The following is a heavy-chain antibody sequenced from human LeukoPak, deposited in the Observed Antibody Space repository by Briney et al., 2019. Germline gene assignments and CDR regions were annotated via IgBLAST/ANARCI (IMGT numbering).Heavy chain of an antibody. J-gene: IGHJ4*02. V-gene: IGHV4-34*01. CDR2: INHSGST. CDR1: GGSFSGYY. Sequence: PSETLSLTCAVYGGSFSGYYWSWIRQPPGKGLEWIGEINHSGSTNYNPSLKSRVTISVDTSKNQFSLKLSSVTAADTAVYYCARGRSQKGYWGQGTLVPVSS. CDR3: ARGRSQKGY.